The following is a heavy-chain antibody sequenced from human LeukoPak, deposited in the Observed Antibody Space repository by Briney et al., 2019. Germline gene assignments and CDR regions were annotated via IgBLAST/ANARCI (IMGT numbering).Heavy chain of an antibody. V-gene: IGHV4-59*08. Sequence: SETLSLTCTVSGGSISGYFWSWIRQPPGKGLEWIGYIYYSGSTNYNPSLKSRVTISVDTSKNQFSLKLSSVTAADTAVYYCARAPAAAGTIDYWGQGTLVTVSS. CDR3: ARAPAAAGTIDY. D-gene: IGHD6-13*01. CDR1: GGSISGYF. J-gene: IGHJ4*02. CDR2: IYYSGST.